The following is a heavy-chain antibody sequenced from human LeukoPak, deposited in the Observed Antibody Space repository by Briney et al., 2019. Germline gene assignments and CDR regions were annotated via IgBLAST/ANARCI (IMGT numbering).Heavy chain of an antibody. CDR3: ARRGASTGGLDY. CDR1: GFTLSSSA. CDR2: IRYDGSNR. Sequence: PGGSLRLSCAASGFTLSSSAMSWVRQTPGKGLEWVTFIRYDGSNRYYADSVKGRFTVSRDNAKNSLYLQMNSLRAEDTAVYYCARRGASTGGLDYWGQGTLVTVSS. J-gene: IGHJ4*02. V-gene: IGHV3-33*08. D-gene: IGHD1-1*01.